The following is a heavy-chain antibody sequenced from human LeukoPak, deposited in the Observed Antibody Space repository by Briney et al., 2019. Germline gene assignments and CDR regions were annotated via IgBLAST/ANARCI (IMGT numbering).Heavy chain of an antibody. D-gene: IGHD6-19*01. V-gene: IGHV3-30*18. CDR3: AKDRLAVAGRSTLDY. Sequence: PGRSLRLSCAASGFTFSSYGMHWVRQAPGKGLEWVAVISYDGSNKYYAASVKGRFTISRDNSKNTLYLQMNSLRAEDTAVYYCAKDRLAVAGRSTLDYWGQGTLVTVSS. J-gene: IGHJ4*02. CDR2: ISYDGSNK. CDR1: GFTFSSYG.